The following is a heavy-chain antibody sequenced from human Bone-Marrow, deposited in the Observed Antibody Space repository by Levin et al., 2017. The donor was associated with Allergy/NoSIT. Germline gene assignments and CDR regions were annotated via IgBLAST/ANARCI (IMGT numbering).Heavy chain of an antibody. CDR3: ARETEFDFWTGYRRAFDY. J-gene: IGHJ4*02. D-gene: IGHD3/OR15-3a*01. Sequence: ASVKVSCKASGDTFNTYNINWIRQAPGQGLEWMGGIVPSVGAPNYAPKFQGRIKISADRSTSTVYMEVQSLRSEDTAIYYCARETEFDFWTGYRRAFDYWGQGALVTVSS. CDR2: IVPSVGAP. V-gene: IGHV1-69*06. CDR1: GDTFNTYN.